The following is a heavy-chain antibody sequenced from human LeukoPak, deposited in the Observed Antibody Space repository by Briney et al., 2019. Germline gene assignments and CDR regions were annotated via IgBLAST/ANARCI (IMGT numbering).Heavy chain of an antibody. CDR2: IKPNSGGT. CDR3: ATNILVRDIINWFDP. J-gene: IGHJ5*02. Sequence: AASVKVSCKASGYIFADYYIHWVRQAPGQGLEWMGWIKPNSGGTRSAQKFQGRVTMTRDTSISTAYMELSSLRYEDTAVYYCATNILVRDIINWFDPWGQGTLVTVSS. D-gene: IGHD3-10*01. CDR1: GYIFADYY. V-gene: IGHV1-2*02.